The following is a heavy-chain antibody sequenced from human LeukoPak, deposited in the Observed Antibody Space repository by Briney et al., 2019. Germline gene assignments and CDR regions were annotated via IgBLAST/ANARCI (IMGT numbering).Heavy chain of an antibody. CDR3: ASLSRPNRGWLRFAAGPHFDY. J-gene: IGHJ4*02. Sequence: PGGSLRLSCVASGFTFSNYGMHWVRQAPGKGLEWVANIKQDGSEKYYVDSVKGRFTISRDNAKNSLYLQMNSLRAEDTAVYYCASLSRPNRGWLRFAAGPHFDYWGQGTLVTVSS. CDR2: IKQDGSEK. V-gene: IGHV3-7*03. CDR1: GFTFSNYG. D-gene: IGHD5-12*01.